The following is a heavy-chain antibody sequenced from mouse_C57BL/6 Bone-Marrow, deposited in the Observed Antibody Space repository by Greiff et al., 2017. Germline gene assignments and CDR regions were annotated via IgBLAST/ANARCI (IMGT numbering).Heavy chain of an antibody. V-gene: IGHV14-2*01. J-gene: IGHJ3*01. CDR2: IDPEDGET. CDR1: GFNIKDYY. CDR3: ARSLLWFSWFAY. D-gene: IGHD2-9*01. Sequence: EVQVVESGAELVKPGASVKLSCTASGFNIKDYYMHWVKQRTEQGLEWIGRIDPEDGETKYAPKFQGKATITADTSSNTAYLQISSRTSEDTAVYYCARSLLWFSWFAYWGQGTLVTVSA.